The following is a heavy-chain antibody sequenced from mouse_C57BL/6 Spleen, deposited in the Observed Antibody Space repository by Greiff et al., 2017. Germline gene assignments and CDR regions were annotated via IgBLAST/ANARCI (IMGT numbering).Heavy chain of an antibody. J-gene: IGHJ1*03. CDR3: ARDPLYYYGSSHWYFDV. CDR1: GFTFSDYY. Sequence: EVQLVESEGGLVQPGSSMKLSCTASGFTFSDYYMAWVRQVPEKGLEWVANINYDGSSTYYLDSLKSRFIISRDNAKNILYLQMSSLKSEDTATYYCARDPLYYYGSSHWYFDVWGTGTTVTVSS. D-gene: IGHD1-1*01. V-gene: IGHV5-16*01. CDR2: INYDGSST.